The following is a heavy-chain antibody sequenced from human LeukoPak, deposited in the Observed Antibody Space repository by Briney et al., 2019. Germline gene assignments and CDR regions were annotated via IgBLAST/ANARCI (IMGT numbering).Heavy chain of an antibody. J-gene: IGHJ3*02. Sequence: GRSLRLSCAASGFTFSSYAMHWVRQAPGKGLEWVAVISYDGSNKYYADSVKGRFTISRDNSKNTLYLQMNSLRAEDTAVYYCAKDHWHGEADDAFDIWGQGTMVTVSS. D-gene: IGHD4-17*01. CDR3: AKDHWHGEADDAFDI. CDR1: GFTFSSYA. V-gene: IGHV3-30-3*01. CDR2: ISYDGSNK.